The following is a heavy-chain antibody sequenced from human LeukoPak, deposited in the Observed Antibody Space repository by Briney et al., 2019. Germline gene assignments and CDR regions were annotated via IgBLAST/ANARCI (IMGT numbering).Heavy chain of an antibody. CDR1: GFTVRSNY. V-gene: IGHV3-66*01. CDR2: LYSGGNT. J-gene: IGHJ6*03. CDR3: ARGYYYRDV. Sequence: GSLRLSCAASGFTVRSNYMSWVRQAPGKGLEWVSVLYSGGNTYYADSVKGGFTISRDNSKNTLHLQMNSLRAEDTDVYYCARGYYYRDVWGIGTTVTISS.